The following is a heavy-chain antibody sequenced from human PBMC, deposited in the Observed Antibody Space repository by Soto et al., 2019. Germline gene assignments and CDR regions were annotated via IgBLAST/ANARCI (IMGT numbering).Heavy chain of an antibody. CDR2: ISDGGGTT. V-gene: IGHV3-23*01. CDR1: GLSFSSYA. Sequence: PGGSLRLSCAASGLSFSSYAMTWVRQAPGKGLEWVAAISDGGGTTYYADSVKGRFTISRDNSKNTLYLQMNSLRVEDTALYYCAKDIGLAVAGYYFDYWGQGTLVTVSS. J-gene: IGHJ4*02. CDR3: AKDIGLAVAGYYFDY. D-gene: IGHD6-19*01.